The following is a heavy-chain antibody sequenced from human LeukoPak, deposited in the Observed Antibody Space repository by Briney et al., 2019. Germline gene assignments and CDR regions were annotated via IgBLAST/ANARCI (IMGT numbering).Heavy chain of an antibody. J-gene: IGHJ4*02. CDR2: IYYSGYT. V-gene: IGHV4-59*08. CDR3: ARQVGATVEIDY. D-gene: IGHD1-26*01. Sequence: SETLSLTCTVSGGSISSYYWSWIRQPPGKGLKWIGNIYYSGYTTYSPSLRSRVTISVDTSKNQFSLKLSSVTAADTAVYYCARQVGATVEIDYWGQGTLVTVSS. CDR1: GGSISSYY.